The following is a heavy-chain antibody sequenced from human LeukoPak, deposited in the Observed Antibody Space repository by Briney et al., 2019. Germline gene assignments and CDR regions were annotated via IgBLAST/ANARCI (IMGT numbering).Heavy chain of an antibody. V-gene: IGHV4-59*01. Sequence: PSETLSLTCTVSGGSISSYYWSWIRQPPGKGLGWIGYIYYSGSTNYNPSLKSRVTISVDTSKNQFSLKLSSVTAADTAVYYCARGPRFGELLWHWFDPWGQGTLVTVSS. CDR1: GGSISSYY. CDR2: IYYSGST. J-gene: IGHJ5*02. D-gene: IGHD3-10*01. CDR3: ARGPRFGELLWHWFDP.